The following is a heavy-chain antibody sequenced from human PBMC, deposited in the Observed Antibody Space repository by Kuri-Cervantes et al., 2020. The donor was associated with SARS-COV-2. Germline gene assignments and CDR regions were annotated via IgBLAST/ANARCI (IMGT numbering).Heavy chain of an antibody. CDR3: ATGEGYAPRSPPTD. Sequence: ASVKVSCKVSGYTLTELYMHWVRQAPGKGLEWMGGFDPEDGETIYAQKFQGRVTMTEDTSTDTAYMELSSLRSEDTAVYYCATGEGYAPRSPPTDWGQGTMVTVSS. CDR2: FDPEDGET. V-gene: IGHV1-24*01. CDR1: GYTLTELY. J-gene: IGHJ4*02. D-gene: IGHD3-16*01.